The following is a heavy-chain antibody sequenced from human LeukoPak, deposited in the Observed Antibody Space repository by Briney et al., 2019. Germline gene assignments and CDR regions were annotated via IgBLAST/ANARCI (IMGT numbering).Heavy chain of an antibody. CDR2: ISAYNGNT. CDR1: GYTFTSYG. V-gene: IGHV1-18*01. Sequence: ASVKVSCKASGYTFTSYGISWVRQAPGQELGWMGWISAYNGNTNYAQKLQGRVTMTTDTSTSTAYMELRSLRSDDTAVYYCARAVVVTFGGWFDPWGQGTLVTVSS. CDR3: ARAVVVTFGGWFDP. D-gene: IGHD2-21*02. J-gene: IGHJ5*02.